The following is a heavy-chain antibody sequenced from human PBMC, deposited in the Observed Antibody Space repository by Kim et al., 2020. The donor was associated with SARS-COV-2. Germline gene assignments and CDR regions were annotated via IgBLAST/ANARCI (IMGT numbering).Heavy chain of an antibody. CDR1: GYTFTSYD. CDR2: MNPNSGNT. CDR3: ARVRSRLVSLLVHYYYMDV. J-gene: IGHJ6*03. Sequence: ASVKVSCKASGYTFTSYDINWVRQATGQGLEWMGWMNPNSGNTGYAQKFQGRVTMTRNTSISTAYMELSSLRSEDTAVYYCARVRSRLVSLLVHYYYMDVWGKGTTVTVSS. V-gene: IGHV1-8*01. D-gene: IGHD6-19*01.